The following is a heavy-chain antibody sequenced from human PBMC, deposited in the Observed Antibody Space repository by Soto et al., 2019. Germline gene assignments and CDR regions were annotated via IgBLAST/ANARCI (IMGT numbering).Heavy chain of an antibody. D-gene: IGHD6-13*01. CDR1: GGSFSGYY. V-gene: IGHV4-34*01. J-gene: IGHJ4*02. CDR2: INHSGST. Sequence: QVQLQQWGAGLLKPLETLSLTCAINGGSFSGYYWSWIRQPPGKGLEWLGEINHSGSTNYNPSLQSRVNISLDTSKTQFSLKLSSVTAADTAVYYCARERRVVGGYSSNWYDYSDYWGQGTLVKVSS. CDR3: ARERRVVGGYSSNWYDYSDY.